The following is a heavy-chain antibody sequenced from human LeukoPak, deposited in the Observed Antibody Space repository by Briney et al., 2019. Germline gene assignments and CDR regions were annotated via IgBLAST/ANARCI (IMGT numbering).Heavy chain of an antibody. CDR2: ISSSSSTI. Sequence: PGGSLRLSCAASGFTFSSYSMNWVRQAPGKGLEWVSYISSSSSTIYYADSVKGRFTISRDNAKNSLYLQMNSLRDEDTAVYYCARGSTYYYYSRGYHFDYWGQGTLVTVSS. J-gene: IGHJ4*02. V-gene: IGHV3-48*02. CDR1: GFTFSSYS. CDR3: ARGSTYYYYSRGYHFDY. D-gene: IGHD3-22*01.